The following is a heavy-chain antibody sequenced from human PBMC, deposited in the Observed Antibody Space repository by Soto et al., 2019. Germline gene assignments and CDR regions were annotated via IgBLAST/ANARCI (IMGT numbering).Heavy chain of an antibody. D-gene: IGHD4-17*01. Sequence: GSLRLSCAASGFTFSNAWMSWVRQAPGKGLEWVGRIKSKTDGGTTDYAAPVKGRFTISRDDSKNTLYLQMNSLKTEDTAVYYCTTVTTVVVHYYYYGMDVWGQGTTVTVSS. V-gene: IGHV3-15*01. CDR2: IKSKTDGGTT. CDR1: GFTFSNAW. CDR3: TTVTTVVVHYYYYGMDV. J-gene: IGHJ6*02.